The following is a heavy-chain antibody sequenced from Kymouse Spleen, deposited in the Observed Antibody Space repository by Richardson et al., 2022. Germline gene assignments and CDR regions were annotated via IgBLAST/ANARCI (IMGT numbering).Heavy chain of an antibody. Sequence: EVQLVESGGGLVQPGGSLRLSCAASGFTFSSYSMNWVRQAPGKGLEWVSYISSSSSTIYYADSVKGRFTISRDNAKNSLYLQMNSLRDEDTAVYYCARSDIVVVPAADFDYWGQGTLVTVSS. J-gene: IGHJ4*02. CDR1: GFTFSSYS. CDR3: ARSDIVVVPAADFDY. CDR2: ISSSSSTI. V-gene: IGHV3-48*02. D-gene: IGHD2-2*02.